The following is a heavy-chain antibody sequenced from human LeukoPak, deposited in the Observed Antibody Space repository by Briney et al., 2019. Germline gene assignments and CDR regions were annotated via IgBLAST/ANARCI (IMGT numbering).Heavy chain of an antibody. J-gene: IGHJ3*02. CDR3: AKDLSGSGYYSAFDI. D-gene: IGHD3-22*01. Sequence: GGSLRLSCAASRFTFSSYAMHWVRQATGKGLEYVSAISSSGGRTHYANSVKGRLTISRDNSKNTLYPQKNHRRDDDTGVYYCAKDLSGSGYYSAFDIWGQGTMVTVSS. V-gene: IGHV3-64*01. CDR2: ISSSGGRT. CDR1: RFTFSSYA.